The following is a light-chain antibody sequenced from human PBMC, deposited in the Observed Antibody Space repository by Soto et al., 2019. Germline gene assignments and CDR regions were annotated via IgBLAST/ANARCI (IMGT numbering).Light chain of an antibody. V-gene: IGKV1-27*01. CDR1: QGISNY. CDR3: QKYNSAQWT. CDR2: VAS. J-gene: IGKJ1*01. Sequence: DIPMTQSPSSLSASVGDRVTITCRASQGISNYLAWYQQKPGKVPKLLIYVASTLQSGVPSRFSGSGSGTDFTLTISSLQPEDVATYYCQKYNSAQWTFGQGTKVEIK.